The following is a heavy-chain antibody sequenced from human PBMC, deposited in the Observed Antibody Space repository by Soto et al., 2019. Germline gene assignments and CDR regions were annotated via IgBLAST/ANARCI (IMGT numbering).Heavy chain of an antibody. J-gene: IGHJ6*03. CDR1: GYTFTRYY. CDR3: ARGSDCRSTSCYAYYYYYMDV. D-gene: IGHD2-2*01. Sequence: ASVQVSSKAPGYTFTRYYMHWVRQAPGQGLEWMGWINPNSGGTNYAQKFQGWVTMTRDTSISTAYMELSRLRSDDTAVYYCARGSDCRSTSCYAYYYYYMDVWGKGTTVTVSS. CDR2: INPNSGGT. V-gene: IGHV1-2*04.